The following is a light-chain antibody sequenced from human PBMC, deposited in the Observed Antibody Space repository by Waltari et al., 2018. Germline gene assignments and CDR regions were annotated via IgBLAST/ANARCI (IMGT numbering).Light chain of an antibody. CDR2: DAS. V-gene: IGKV3-11*01. J-gene: IGKJ2*02. Sequence: EIVLTQSPATLSLSPGEGATLSCRASQTISTYLAWYQQNAGQAPRLLSYDASKRDTGIPSRVSGSGSGTDFTLTISSLEPEDFALYYCQQRNNWPRTFGQGTKLEIK. CDR3: QQRNNWPRT. CDR1: QTISTY.